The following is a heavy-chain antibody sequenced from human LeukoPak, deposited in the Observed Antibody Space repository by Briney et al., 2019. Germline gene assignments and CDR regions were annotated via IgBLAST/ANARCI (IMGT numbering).Heavy chain of an antibody. V-gene: IGHV3-23*01. CDR1: GFTFSSYG. J-gene: IGHJ3*02. CDR2: ISGSGGST. CDR3: AKIPDIYAFDI. D-gene: IGHD3-9*01. Sequence: GGTLRLSCAASGFTFSSYGMSWVRQAPGKGLEWVSAISGSGGSTYYADSVKGRFTISRDNSKNTLYLQMNSLRAQDTAVYYCAKIPDIYAFDIWGQGTMVTVSS.